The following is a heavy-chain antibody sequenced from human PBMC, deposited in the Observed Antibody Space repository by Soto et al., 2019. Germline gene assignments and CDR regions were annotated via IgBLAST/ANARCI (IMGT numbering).Heavy chain of an antibody. J-gene: IGHJ4*02. Sequence: QVQLVQSGAEVKKPGASVKVSCKASGYTFTSYGISWVRQAPGQGLEWMGWISAYNGNTKYAQKLQGRVTMTTDTSTSTADMELRGLRSDDTAAYYCASDLGLPLFDYWGQGTLVTVSS. V-gene: IGHV1-18*01. CDR3: ASDLGLPLFDY. CDR2: ISAYNGNT. D-gene: IGHD2-15*01. CDR1: GYTFTSYG.